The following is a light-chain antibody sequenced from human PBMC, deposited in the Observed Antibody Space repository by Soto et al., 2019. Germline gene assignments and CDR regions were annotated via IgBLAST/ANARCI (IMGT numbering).Light chain of an antibody. V-gene: IGKV3-20*01. Sequence: EIVLTQSPAALSLSPGERATLSCWASESIGDYLAWYQQKPGQAPRLLIYGATMRTTGTPDRFSGAGSETDFTLAISRLEPGDFAVYYCQQYVTSPAITFGQGTRLEI. CDR2: GAT. CDR1: ESIGDY. J-gene: IGKJ5*01. CDR3: QQYVTSPAIT.